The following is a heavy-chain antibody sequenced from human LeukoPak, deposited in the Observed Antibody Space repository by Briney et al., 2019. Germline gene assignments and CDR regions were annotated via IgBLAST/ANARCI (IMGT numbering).Heavy chain of an antibody. Sequence: ASVKVSCKASGYTFTSYDINWVRQATGQGLEWMGWMNPNSGNTGYAQKFQGRVTMTRNTSISTAYMELSSLRSEDTAVYYCARASTILALYYYYGMDVWGQGTTVTVSS. CDR1: GYTFTSYD. V-gene: IGHV1-8*01. CDR2: MNPNSGNT. J-gene: IGHJ6*02. CDR3: ARASTILALYYYYGMDV. D-gene: IGHD3-3*01.